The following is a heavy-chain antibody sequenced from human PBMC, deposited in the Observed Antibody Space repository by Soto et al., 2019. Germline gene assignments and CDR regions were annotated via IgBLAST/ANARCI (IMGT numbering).Heavy chain of an antibody. D-gene: IGHD6-13*01. CDR1: GYTFTTYG. CDR3: ARVYSSSWYRWFDP. V-gene: IGHV1-18*04. Sequence: ASVKVSCKASGYTFTTYGISWVRKAPGQGLEWMGWISAYNGNTIYAQKLQGRVTMTTDTSTSTAYMKLRSLRSDDTDVYYCARVYSSSWYRWFDPWGQGTLVTVSS. J-gene: IGHJ5*02. CDR2: ISAYNGNT.